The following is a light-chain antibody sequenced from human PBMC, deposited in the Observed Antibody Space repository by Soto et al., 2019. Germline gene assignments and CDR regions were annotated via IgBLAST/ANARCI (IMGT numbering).Light chain of an antibody. J-gene: IGKJ1*01. Sequence: DIQMTQSPSSLSASVVDRVTLTCLATQSISKYLNWYQQKPGKAPNLLIYSTSTLQSGVPSRFSGSGSGTDFTLTINSLQPEDFATYYCQQAYDIPRTFGQGTKVDIK. V-gene: IGKV1-39*01. CDR3: QQAYDIPRT. CDR1: QSISKY. CDR2: STS.